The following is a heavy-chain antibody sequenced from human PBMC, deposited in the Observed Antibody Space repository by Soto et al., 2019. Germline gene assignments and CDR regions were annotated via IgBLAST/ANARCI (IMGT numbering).Heavy chain of an antibody. D-gene: IGHD6-19*01. CDR2: INPSGGST. CDR1: GFSFTGYY. V-gene: IGHV1-46*01. J-gene: IGHJ6*02. Sequence: ASVKVSCKASGFSFTGYYIHWLRQAPGQGLEWMGIINPSGGSTSYAQKFQGRVTMTRDTSTSTVYMELSSLRSEDTAVYYCARDHHSSGWPNYYYGMDVWGQGTTVTVSS. CDR3: ARDHHSSGWPNYYYGMDV.